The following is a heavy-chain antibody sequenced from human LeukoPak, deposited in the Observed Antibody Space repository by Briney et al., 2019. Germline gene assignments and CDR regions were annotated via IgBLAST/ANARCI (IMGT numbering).Heavy chain of an antibody. Sequence: GGSLRLSCAASGFTFSDYYMSWIRQAPGKGLEWVSAISGSGGSTYYADSVKGRFTISRDNSKNTLYLQMNSLRAEDTAVYYCAKLVVAATLSDGWFDPWGQGTLVTVSS. CDR1: GFTFSDYY. D-gene: IGHD2-15*01. V-gene: IGHV3-23*01. CDR2: ISGSGGST. CDR3: AKLVVAATLSDGWFDP. J-gene: IGHJ5*02.